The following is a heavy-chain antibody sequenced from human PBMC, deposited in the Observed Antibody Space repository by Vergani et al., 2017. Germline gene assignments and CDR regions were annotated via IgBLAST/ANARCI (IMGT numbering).Heavy chain of an antibody. D-gene: IGHD3-22*01. Sequence: EVQLLESGGGLVQPGGSLRLSCAASGFTFSSYAMSWVRQAPGKGLEWVSAISGSGGSTYYADSVKGRFTISRDNSKNTLYLQMNSLRAEDTAVYYCAKPGYYDSSGYHNYYFDYWGQGTLVTVSS. V-gene: IGHV3-23*01. CDR2: ISGSGGST. CDR1: GFTFSSYA. J-gene: IGHJ4*02. CDR3: AKPGYYDSSGYHNYYFDY.